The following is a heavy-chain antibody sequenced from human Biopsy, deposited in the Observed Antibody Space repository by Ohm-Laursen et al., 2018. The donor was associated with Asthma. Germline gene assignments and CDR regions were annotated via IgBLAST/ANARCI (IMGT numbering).Heavy chain of an antibody. CDR3: ARTFHFWSPYHAEHYQL. CDR1: GFTFSSYP. V-gene: IGHV3-7*01. D-gene: IGHD3-3*02. CDR2: IKHDGSEN. J-gene: IGHJ1*01. Sequence: PLRLSCAASGFTFSSYPMNWVRQVPGRGLEWVANIKHDGSENNHVDSLKGRFTISRDNAKNSLYLQMNSLRAEDTAVYYCARTFHFWSPYHAEHYQLWGQGTLVTVSS.